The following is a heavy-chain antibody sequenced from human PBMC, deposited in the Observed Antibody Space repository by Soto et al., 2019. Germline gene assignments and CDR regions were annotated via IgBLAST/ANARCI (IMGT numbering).Heavy chain of an antibody. Sequence: QVQLVQSGAEVKRPGSSGKVSCKASGGTIISHAISWVRQAPGQGLEWMGGIIPILGSANYAQKFQDRLTIIADASTSTTYMELSSLRSDDAAVYYCASRERVDAFDVWGQGTLVTVSS. CDR2: IIPILGSA. J-gene: IGHJ3*01. CDR1: GGTIISHA. CDR3: ASRERVDAFDV. D-gene: IGHD1-26*01. V-gene: IGHV1-69*01.